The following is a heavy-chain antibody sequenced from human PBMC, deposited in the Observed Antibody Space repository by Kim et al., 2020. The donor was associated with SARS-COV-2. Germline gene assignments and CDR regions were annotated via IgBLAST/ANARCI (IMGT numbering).Heavy chain of an antibody. Sequence: STSTIYYADSVKGRFTISRDNAKNSLYLQINSLRAEDTAVYYCASGNGGLWGQGTLVAVSS. CDR3: ASGNGGL. V-gene: IGHV3-48*04. CDR2: STSTI. J-gene: IGHJ4*02. D-gene: IGHD2-15*01.